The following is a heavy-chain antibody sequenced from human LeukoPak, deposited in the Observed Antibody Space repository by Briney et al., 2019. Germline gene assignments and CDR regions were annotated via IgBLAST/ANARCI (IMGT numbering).Heavy chain of an antibody. CDR2: IAYDGNNT. D-gene: IGHD3-22*01. CDR3: AKSSNYYDSSGYFPAEYFQH. V-gene: IGHV3-30*18. J-gene: IGHJ1*01. Sequence: GGSLRLSCVASGFIFSDYGIQWVRQAPGKGLEWVAVIAYDGNNTYYGDSVRGRFTISRDNSKKMVYLEMNSLRAEDTAVYYCAKSSNYYDSSGYFPAEYFQHWGQGTLVTVSS. CDR1: GFIFSDYG.